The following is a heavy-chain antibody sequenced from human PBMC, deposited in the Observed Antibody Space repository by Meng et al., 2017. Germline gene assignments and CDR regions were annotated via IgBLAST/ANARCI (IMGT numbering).Heavy chain of an antibody. Sequence: VHMGQFGAGGKKPGAPVKVSCKASGYTFPSYVISWVRQAPGQGLEWMGWISAYNGNTNYAQKLQGRVTMTTDTSTSTAYMELRSLRSDDTAVYYCAQTTVTTYSEYFQHWGQGTLVTVSS. CDR3: AQTTVTTYSEYFQH. V-gene: IGHV1-18*01. J-gene: IGHJ1*01. D-gene: IGHD4-11*01. CDR1: GYTFPSYV. CDR2: ISAYNGNT.